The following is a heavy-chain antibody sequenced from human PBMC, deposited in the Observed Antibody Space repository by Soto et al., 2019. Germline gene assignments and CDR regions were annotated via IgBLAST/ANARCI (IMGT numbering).Heavy chain of an antibody. V-gene: IGHV4-59*01. D-gene: IGHD2-15*01. CDR1: GGSISSYY. J-gene: IGHJ4*02. CDR3: ARASCSGGSCYYFDY. CDR2: IYYSGST. Sequence: QVQLQESGPGLVKPSETLSLTCTVSGGSISSYYWSWIRQPPGKGLEWIGYIYYSGSTNYNPSLMRRVTISVDTSKNHCSLKLSSVTAADTAVYYCARASCSGGSCYYFDYWGQGTLVTVSS.